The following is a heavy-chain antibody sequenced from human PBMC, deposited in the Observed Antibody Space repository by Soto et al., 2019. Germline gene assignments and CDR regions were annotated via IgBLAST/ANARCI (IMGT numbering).Heavy chain of an antibody. Sequence: PGGSLRLSCAASGFTFSSYGMHWVRQAPGKGLEWVAVIWYDGSNEYYADSVKGRFTISRDNSKNTLYLQMNSLRAEDTAVYYCARGPYSSGWYAPPSGMDVWGQGTTVTVSS. V-gene: IGHV3-33*01. D-gene: IGHD6-19*01. CDR2: IWYDGSNE. J-gene: IGHJ6*02. CDR1: GFTFSSYG. CDR3: ARGPYSSGWYAPPSGMDV.